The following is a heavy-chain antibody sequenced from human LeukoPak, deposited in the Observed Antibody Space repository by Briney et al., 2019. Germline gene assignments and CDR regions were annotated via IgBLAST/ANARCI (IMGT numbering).Heavy chain of an antibody. Sequence: GSLRLSCAASGFTFSSYGMSWVRQAPGKGLEWVSAISGSGGSTYYADSVKGRFTISRDNSKNTLYLQMNSLRAEDTAVYYCAKGSSSGFRYYFDYWGQGTLVTVSS. V-gene: IGHV3-23*01. D-gene: IGHD2-2*01. CDR1: GFTFSSYG. J-gene: IGHJ4*02. CDR2: ISGSGGST. CDR3: AKGSSSGFRYYFDY.